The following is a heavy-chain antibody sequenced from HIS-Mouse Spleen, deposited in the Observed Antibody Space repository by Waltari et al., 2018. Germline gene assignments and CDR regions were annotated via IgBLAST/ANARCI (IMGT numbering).Heavy chain of an antibody. CDR1: GFTFSSYA. V-gene: IGHV3-30-3*01. Sequence: QVQLVESGGGVVQPGRSLRLSCAASGFTFSSYAMHWVRQAPGKGLGWVAVISYDGSNKYYADSVKGRFTISRDNSKNTLYLQMNSLRAEDTVVYYCARGFVDTAMVDYWGQGTLVTVSS. J-gene: IGHJ4*02. CDR3: ARGFVDTAMVDY. D-gene: IGHD5-18*01. CDR2: ISYDGSNK.